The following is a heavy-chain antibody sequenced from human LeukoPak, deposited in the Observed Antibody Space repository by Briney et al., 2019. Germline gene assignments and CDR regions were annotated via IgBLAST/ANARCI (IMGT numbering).Heavy chain of an antibody. D-gene: IGHD3-3*01. Sequence: SVKVSCKASGGTFSSYAISWVRQAPGQGLEWMGGIIPIFGTANYAQKFQGRVTITADKSTSTAYMELSSLRSEDTAIYYCAKEHDLWHEEGNWFDPWGQGTLVTVPS. V-gene: IGHV1-69*06. J-gene: IGHJ5*02. CDR3: AKEHDLWHEEGNWFDP. CDR1: GGTFSSYA. CDR2: IIPIFGTA.